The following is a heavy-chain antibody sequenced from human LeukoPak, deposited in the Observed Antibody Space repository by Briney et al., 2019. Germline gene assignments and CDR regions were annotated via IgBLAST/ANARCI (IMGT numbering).Heavy chain of an antibody. CDR1: GFTFTNYA. CDR2: INSNTGNP. CDR3: ARVGCSGGSCFYFDY. J-gene: IGHJ4*02. Sequence: ASVKVSCKASGFTFTNYALSWVRQAPGQGLEWMGWINSNTGNPTYAQGFTGRFVFSLDTSLSTAYLQISSLEAEDTAFYYCARVGCSGGSCFYFDYWGQGTLVTVSS. V-gene: IGHV7-4-1*02. D-gene: IGHD2-15*01.